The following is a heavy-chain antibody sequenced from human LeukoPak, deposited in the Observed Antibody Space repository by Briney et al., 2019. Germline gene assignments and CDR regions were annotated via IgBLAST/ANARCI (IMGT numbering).Heavy chain of an antibody. J-gene: IGHJ4*02. Sequence: SETLSLTCAVYGGSFSGYYWSWIRQPPGKGLEWIGEINHSGSTNYNPSLKSRVTISVDTSKNQFSLKLSSVTAADTAVYYCAKGSRPYFAYWGQGTLVTVSS. D-gene: IGHD6-6*01. CDR2: INHSGST. CDR3: AKGSRPYFAY. V-gene: IGHV4-34*01. CDR1: GGSFSGYY.